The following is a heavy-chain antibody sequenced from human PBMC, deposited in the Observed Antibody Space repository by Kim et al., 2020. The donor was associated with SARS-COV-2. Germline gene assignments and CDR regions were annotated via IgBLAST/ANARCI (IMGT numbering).Heavy chain of an antibody. CDR1: GFTFSSYA. Sequence: GGSLRLSCAASGFTFSSYAMSWVRQAPGKGLEWVSSITGADSTYYADSVKGRFTISRDNSKNTLYLQVNNLRPDDTAVYYCVKRSGVISGWHFGDWGQGALVTVSS. D-gene: IGHD6-25*01. V-gene: IGHV3-23*01. J-gene: IGHJ4*02. CDR3: VKRSGVISGWHFGD. CDR2: ITGADST.